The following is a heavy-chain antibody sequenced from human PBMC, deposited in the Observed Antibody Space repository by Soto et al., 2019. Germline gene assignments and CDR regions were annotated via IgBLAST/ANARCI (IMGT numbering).Heavy chain of an antibody. CDR3: AKSGDRYYYDSSGYPTAPFDY. Sequence: PGGSLRLSCAASRFTFSNYGMHWVRQAPGKGLEWVAVISYDGSNKNYADSVKGRFTISRDNSKNTLYLQMNSLRAEDTAVYYCAKSGDRYYYDSSGYPTAPFDYWGQGTLVTVSS. D-gene: IGHD3-22*01. CDR2: ISYDGSNK. V-gene: IGHV3-30*18. CDR1: RFTFSNYG. J-gene: IGHJ4*02.